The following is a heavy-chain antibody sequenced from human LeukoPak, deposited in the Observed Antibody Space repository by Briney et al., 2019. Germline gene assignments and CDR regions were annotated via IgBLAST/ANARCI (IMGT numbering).Heavy chain of an antibody. CDR1: GFTFTSYG. CDR2: IRYDGSDK. Sequence: GGSLRPSCAASGFTFTSYGMHWVRQAPGKGLEWVAFIRYDGSDKYYADSVKGRFTISRDNSENTLYLQMNTLRAEDTAVYYCAEDRLGGDCCFDYWGQGTLVTVSS. D-gene: IGHD2-21*02. V-gene: IGHV3-30*02. J-gene: IGHJ4*02. CDR3: AEDRLGGDCCFDY.